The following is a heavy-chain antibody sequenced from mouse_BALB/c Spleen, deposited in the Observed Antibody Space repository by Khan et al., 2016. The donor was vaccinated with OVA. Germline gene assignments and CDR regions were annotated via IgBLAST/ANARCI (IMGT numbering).Heavy chain of an antibody. CDR3: ARRGGLGRWYAMDY. CDR2: IWSGGST. D-gene: IGHD4-1*01. J-gene: IGHJ4*01. V-gene: IGHV2-2*03. Sequence: VQLQESGPGLVQPSQSLSITCTVSGFSLTSYAVHWVRQSPGKGLEWLGVIWSGGSTDYNAAFISRLSISKDNSKSQVFFEMNSLQSNDTAIYYCARRGGLGRWYAMDYWGQGTSVTVSS. CDR1: GFSLTSYA.